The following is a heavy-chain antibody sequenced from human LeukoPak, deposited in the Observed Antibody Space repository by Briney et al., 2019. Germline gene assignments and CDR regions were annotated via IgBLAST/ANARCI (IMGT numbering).Heavy chain of an antibody. J-gene: IGHJ5*02. CDR1: GGSISSSSYY. Sequence: SETLSLTCTVSGGSISSSSYYWGWIRQPPGKGLEWIGSIYYSGSTYYNPSLKSRVTISVDTSKNQFSLKLSSVTAADTAVYYCARLNWFDPWGQGTLVTVSS. V-gene: IGHV4-39*07. CDR2: IYYSGST. CDR3: ARLNWFDP.